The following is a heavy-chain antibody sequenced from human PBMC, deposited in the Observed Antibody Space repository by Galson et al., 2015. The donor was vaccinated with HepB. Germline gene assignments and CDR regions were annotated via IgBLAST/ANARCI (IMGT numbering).Heavy chain of an antibody. D-gene: IGHD3-10*01. CDR2: ISWNSDFT. CDR3: AQDLTYYYGSGSYFVGMNA. V-gene: IGHV3-9*01. Sequence: SLRLSCAASGFTFEDYAMHWVRQVPGKGLEWVSGISWNSDFTGYAESVRGRFTISRDNARYSLYLQMNSLRTEDTASYYCAQDLTYYYGSGSYFVGMNAWGQGTTVTVSA. J-gene: IGHJ6*01. CDR1: GFTFEDYA.